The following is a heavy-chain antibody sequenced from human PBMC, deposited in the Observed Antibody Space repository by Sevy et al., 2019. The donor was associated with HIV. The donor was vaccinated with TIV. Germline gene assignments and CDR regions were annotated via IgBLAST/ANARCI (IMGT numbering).Heavy chain of an antibody. J-gene: IGHJ6*04. CDR1: GFTFRSYA. D-gene: IGHD3-3*01. CDR3: ATFLHYEFWSGPYSGMDV. Sequence: GGSLRLSCAASGFTFRSYAMSWVRQAPGKGLEWVSAISGSGGYTYYADSVKGRLTISRDNSKNTLYLQMHSLRAEGTAVYYCATFLHYEFWSGPYSGMDVWGKGTTVTVSS. V-gene: IGHV3-23*01. CDR2: ISGSGGYT.